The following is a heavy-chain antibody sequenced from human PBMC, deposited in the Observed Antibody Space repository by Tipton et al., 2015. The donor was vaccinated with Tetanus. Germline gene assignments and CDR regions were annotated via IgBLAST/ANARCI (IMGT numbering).Heavy chain of an antibody. CDR3: VRPDRYCSGGSCYLALDS. CDR1: GYSYTSYG. Sequence: QVQLVQSGAEVKKPGASVKVSCTANGYSYTSYGISWVRQAPGQGLEWVGWITPYNGHKDLAQKVQGRVTMTTDASLRTAYLELRSLRSDDTAVYYCVRPDRYCSGGSCYLALDSWGQGTLITVSS. CDR2: ITPYNGHK. D-gene: IGHD2-15*01. J-gene: IGHJ5*01. V-gene: IGHV1-18*04.